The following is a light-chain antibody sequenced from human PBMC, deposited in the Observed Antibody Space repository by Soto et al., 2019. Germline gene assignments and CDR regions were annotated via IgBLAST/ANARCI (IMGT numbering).Light chain of an antibody. CDR3: QQYNSYSPYT. J-gene: IGKJ2*01. V-gene: IGKV1-5*01. CDR2: EAS. CDR1: ENISRW. Sequence: DIQMTQSPSTLSASVGDRVTITCRASENISRWLAWYQQRPGKAPKVLIYEASSLSSGVPSRFGGSGSGTEFTLTISGVQPDDFATYYCQQYNSYSPYTFGQGTKLDIK.